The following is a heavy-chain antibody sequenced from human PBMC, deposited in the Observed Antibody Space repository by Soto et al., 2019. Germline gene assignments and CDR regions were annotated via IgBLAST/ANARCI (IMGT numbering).Heavy chain of an antibody. CDR3: ARARAYYYGSGRANNNWFDP. V-gene: IGHV4-34*01. Sequence: QVQLQQWGAGLLKPSETLSLTCAVYGGSFSGYYWSWIRQPPGKGLEWIGEINHSGSTNYNPSLKSRVTLSVDTSKNQFSLKLSSVTAADTAVYYCARARAYYYGSGRANNNWFDPWGQGTLVTVSS. CDR1: GGSFSGYY. J-gene: IGHJ5*02. CDR2: INHSGST. D-gene: IGHD3-10*01.